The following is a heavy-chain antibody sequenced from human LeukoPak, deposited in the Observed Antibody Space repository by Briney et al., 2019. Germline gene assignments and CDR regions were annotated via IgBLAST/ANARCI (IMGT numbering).Heavy chain of an antibody. CDR1: GYSISSGYD. D-gene: IGHD5-24*01. V-gene: IGHV4-38-2*01. J-gene: IGHJ5*02. CDR2: IYHTGST. CDR3: ARSGDGDNTSS. Sequence: SETLSLTCAVAGYSISSGYDWGWIRQPPGKGLEWIGSIYHTGSTNYNRSLKSRVTISVDTSKNQVSLKLSSVTAADTDVYSCARSGDGDNTSSWGQGTLVTVSS.